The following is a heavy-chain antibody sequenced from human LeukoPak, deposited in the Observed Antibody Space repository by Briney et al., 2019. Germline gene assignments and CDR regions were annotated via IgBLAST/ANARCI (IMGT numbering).Heavy chain of an antibody. Sequence: GGSLRLSCAASGFTFDSNYLSWVRQAPGKGLEWVSTIYTGGNAYYAASVKGRFTISRDFSKNTVFLHMNSLRAEDTAMYYCARGDDSGYYDYFDYWGQGALVTVSS. V-gene: IGHV3-53*01. CDR3: ARGDDSGYYDYFDY. CDR2: IYTGGNA. CDR1: GFTFDSNY. J-gene: IGHJ4*02. D-gene: IGHD3-22*01.